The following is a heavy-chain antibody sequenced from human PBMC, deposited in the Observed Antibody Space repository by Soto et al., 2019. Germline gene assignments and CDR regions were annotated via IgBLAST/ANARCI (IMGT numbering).Heavy chain of an antibody. CDR3: ARLPIFGSDDAFDV. J-gene: IGHJ3*01. D-gene: IGHD3-3*01. CDR1: GYSFTTHW. V-gene: IGHV5-51*01. Sequence: GESLKISCKGSGYSFTTHWIGWVLQIPGKGLEWMGIIYPGDPDTRYSPSFQGQVTISADKSISTAYLQWSSLKASDTAMYYCARLPIFGSDDAFDVWGQGTMVTVSS. CDR2: IYPGDPDT.